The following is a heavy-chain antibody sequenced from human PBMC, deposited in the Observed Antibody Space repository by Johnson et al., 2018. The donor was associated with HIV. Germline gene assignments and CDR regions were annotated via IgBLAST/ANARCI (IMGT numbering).Heavy chain of an antibody. CDR3: AKDIASGYTNGGTLDI. J-gene: IGHJ3*02. Sequence: VQLVESGGVVVHPGGSLRLSCETSRFTFDDYAMHWVRQAPGKGLEWVSGISWNSGSIGYADSVKGRFTISRDNAKNSLYLQMNSLRPEDTGLYYCAKDIASGYTNGGTLDIWGQGTMVTVSS. CDR1: RFTFDDYA. D-gene: IGHD6-19*01. CDR2: ISWNSGSI. V-gene: IGHV3-9*01.